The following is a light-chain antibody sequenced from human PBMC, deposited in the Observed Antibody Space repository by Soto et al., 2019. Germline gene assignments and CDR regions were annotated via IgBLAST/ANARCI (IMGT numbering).Light chain of an antibody. J-gene: IGLJ1*01. CDR1: SSDVGGYDF. CDR2: EVS. CDR3: SSYGSSGTSV. V-gene: IGLV2-14*01. Sequence: QSALTRPASVAGSPGQSITISCAGTSSDVGGYDFVSWYQHHPGRAPKLLIYEVSGRPSGVSYRFSGSKSGNTASLIISGLQAEDEAYYYCSSYGSSGTSVFGTGTKVTVL.